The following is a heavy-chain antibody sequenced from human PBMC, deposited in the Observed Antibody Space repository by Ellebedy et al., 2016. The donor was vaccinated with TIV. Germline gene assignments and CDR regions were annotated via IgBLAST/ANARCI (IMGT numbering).Heavy chain of an antibody. CDR2: IYYSGST. V-gene: IGHV4-39*01. CDR1: GDSISSSNYY. CDR3: ARLLWFGELHFDY. Sequence: MPSETLSLTCTVSGDSISSSNYYWGWIRQPPGKGLEWIGNIYYSGSTYYNPSLKSRVTISINTSKNQFPLRLTSVTAADTAVYYCARLLWFGELHFDYWGQGTLVTVSS. D-gene: IGHD3-10*01. J-gene: IGHJ4*02.